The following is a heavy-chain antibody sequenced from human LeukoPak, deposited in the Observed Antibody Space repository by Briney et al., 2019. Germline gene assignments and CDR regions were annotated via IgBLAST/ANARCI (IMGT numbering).Heavy chain of an antibody. CDR2: ISGSGGST. D-gene: IGHD1-14*01. CDR3: ATEPRNYYYYMDV. CDR1: GFTFSSYA. V-gene: IGHV3-23*01. J-gene: IGHJ6*03. Sequence: GGSLRLSCAASGFTFSSYAMSWVRQAPGKGLEWVSAISGSGGSTYYADSVKGRFTISRDNPKNALYLQMNSLRAEDTAVYYCATEPRNYYYYMDVWGKGTTVTVSS.